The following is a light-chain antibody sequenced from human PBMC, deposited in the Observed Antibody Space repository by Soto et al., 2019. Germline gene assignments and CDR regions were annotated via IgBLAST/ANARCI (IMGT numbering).Light chain of an antibody. Sequence: EILLTQSPGALSLSPGERATLSCRASQSVSSSYLAWYQQKPGQAPRLLIFAASSRATGIPDRFSGSGSGTDFTLTISRLEPEDFAVYYCQQYGSSRGITFGQGTRLEIK. CDR2: AAS. CDR1: QSVSSSY. J-gene: IGKJ5*01. CDR3: QQYGSSRGIT. V-gene: IGKV3-20*01.